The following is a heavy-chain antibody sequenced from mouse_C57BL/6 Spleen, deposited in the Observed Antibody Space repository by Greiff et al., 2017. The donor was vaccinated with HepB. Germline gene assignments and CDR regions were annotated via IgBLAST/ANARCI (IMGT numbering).Heavy chain of an antibody. V-gene: IGHV1-80*01. CDR1: GYAFSSYW. CDR3: ARWGDSSGTSFAY. Sequence: QVQLKESGAELVKPGASVKISCKASGYAFSSYWMNWVKQRPGKGLEWIGQIYPGDGDTNYNGKFKGKATLTADKSSSTAYMQLSSLTSEDSAVYFCARWGDSSGTSFAYWGQGTLVTVSA. CDR2: IYPGDGDT. J-gene: IGHJ3*01. D-gene: IGHD3-2*02.